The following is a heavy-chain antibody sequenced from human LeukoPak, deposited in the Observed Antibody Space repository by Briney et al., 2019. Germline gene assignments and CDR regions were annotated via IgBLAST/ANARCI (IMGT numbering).Heavy chain of an antibody. V-gene: IGHV1-18*01. CDR3: ARELWCSGGNCYLNAFDV. D-gene: IGHD2-15*01. CDR1: GYIFTSYG. J-gene: IGHJ3*01. CDR2: ISPLNGKT. Sequence: ASVKVSCKISGYIFTSYGIIWVRQAPGQGLELMAYISPLNGKTRFAQKIQGRVTLTTDTSTSTAYMELKSLRYDDTAVYFCARELWCSGGNCYLNAFDVWGQGTMVTVSS.